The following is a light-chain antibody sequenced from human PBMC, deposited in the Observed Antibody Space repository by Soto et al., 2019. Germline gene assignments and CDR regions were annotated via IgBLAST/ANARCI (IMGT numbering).Light chain of an antibody. Sequence: QSVLTQPPSASGSPGQSVTISCTGTSSDVGGYDYVSWYQQHPGKAPKLMIFDVSKRPSGVPDRFSGSQSGNAASLTISHLQAEDEGEYYCVLYRPPGSYVFGPGTKVTVL. CDR1: SSDVGGYDY. CDR3: VLYRPPGSYV. J-gene: IGLJ1*01. CDR2: DVS. V-gene: IGLV2-8*01.